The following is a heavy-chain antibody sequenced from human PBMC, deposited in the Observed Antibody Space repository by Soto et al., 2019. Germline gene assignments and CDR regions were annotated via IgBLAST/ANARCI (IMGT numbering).Heavy chain of an antibody. J-gene: IGHJ4*02. CDR3: ARDDSGFSGSHYIDYFNY. D-gene: IGHD1-26*01. V-gene: IGHV1-3*01. CDR2: IIRSNGIT. CDR1: GGSFSIYT. Sequence: ASVKVSCKAAGGSFSIYTVFWVRQAPGQGLEWMGRIIRSNGITNYSEHFQGRVTFNRDTSAGTVYMQLSSLTSEDTAVYYCARDDSGFSGSHYIDYFNYWGQGALVTVSS.